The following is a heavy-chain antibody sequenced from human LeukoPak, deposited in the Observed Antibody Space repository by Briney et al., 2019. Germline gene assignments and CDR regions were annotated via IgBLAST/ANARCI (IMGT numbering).Heavy chain of an antibody. J-gene: IGHJ4*02. D-gene: IGHD3-16*01. V-gene: IGHV1-18*01. CDR2: ISAYNGNT. CDR3: AISIMITFGGVLDY. CDR1: GYTFTSYG. Sequence: GASVKVSCKASGYTFTSYGISWVRQAPGQGLERMGWISAYNGNTNYAQKLQGRVTMTTDTSTSTAYMELRSLRSDDTAVYYCAISIMITFGGVLDYWGQGTLVTVSS.